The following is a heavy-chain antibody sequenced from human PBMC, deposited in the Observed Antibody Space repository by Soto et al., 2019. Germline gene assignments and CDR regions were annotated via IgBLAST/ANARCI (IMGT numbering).Heavy chain of an antibody. J-gene: IGHJ4*02. CDR3: AKDKDDSSSWYSD. Sequence: EVQLVESGGGLVQPGRSLRLSCAASGFTFDDYAMHWVRQAPGKGLEWVSGISWNSGSIGYADSVKGRFTISRDNAKNSLYLQMNSLRAEDTALYYCAKDKDDSSSWYSDWGQGTLVTVSS. V-gene: IGHV3-9*01. D-gene: IGHD6-13*01. CDR2: ISWNSGSI. CDR1: GFTFDDYA.